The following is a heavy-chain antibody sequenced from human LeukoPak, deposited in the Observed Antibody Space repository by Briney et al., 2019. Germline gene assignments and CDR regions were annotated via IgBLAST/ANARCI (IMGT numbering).Heavy chain of an antibody. CDR2: ISDSGGRT. V-gene: IGHV3-23*01. J-gene: IGHJ4*02. Sequence: GGSLRLSCAVSAPTLSNYGMSWVRQAPGKGLEWVAGISDSGGRTKYADSVKGRFTISRDNSKNTLYLQMNSLRAEDTAVYFCAKRGVVIRVILVGFHKEAYYFDSWGQGALVTVSS. D-gene: IGHD3-22*01. CDR1: APTLSNYG. CDR3: AKRGVVIRVILVGFHKEAYYFDS.